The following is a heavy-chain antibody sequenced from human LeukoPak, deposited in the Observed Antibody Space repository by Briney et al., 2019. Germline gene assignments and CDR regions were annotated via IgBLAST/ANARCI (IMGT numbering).Heavy chain of an antibody. CDR1: GFTFSSYA. D-gene: IGHD3-22*01. CDR3: ARDYYDSSYYYYYMDV. J-gene: IGHJ6*03. Sequence: GGSLRLSCAASGFTFSSYAMHWVRQAPGKGLEWVAVISYDGSNKYYADSVKGRFTISRDNSKNTLYLQMNSLRAEDTAVYYCARDYYDSSYYYYYMDVWGKGTTVTVSS. CDR2: ISYDGSNK. V-gene: IGHV3-30*04.